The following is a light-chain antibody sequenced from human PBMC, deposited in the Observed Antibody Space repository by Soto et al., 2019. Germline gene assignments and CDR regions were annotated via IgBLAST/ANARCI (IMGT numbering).Light chain of an antibody. CDR3: QQDYSIPYT. CDR1: QKISNH. J-gene: IGKJ2*01. V-gene: IGKV1-39*01. CDR2: AAS. Sequence: DIQMAQSPASLSASVGDRVTITCRASQKISNHLNWFQQKSGKAPRLLIYAASTLQSGVPSRFSGRGSGTDFTLTISGLHPEDFASYYGQQDYSIPYTFGQGTKLEIK.